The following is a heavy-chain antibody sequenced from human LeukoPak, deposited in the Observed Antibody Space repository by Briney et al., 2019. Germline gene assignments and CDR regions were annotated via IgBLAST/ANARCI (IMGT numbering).Heavy chain of an antibody. J-gene: IGHJ4*02. Sequence: GGSLRLSCAASGFTFSRYTMNWVRQAPGKGLEWVSSITTSSSYIYYADSVKGRFTISRDNDKNSLYLQMNSLRAEDTAVYYCARDKDQYSGYDSGLFDCWGQGTLVTVSS. V-gene: IGHV3-21*01. CDR1: GFTFSRYT. D-gene: IGHD5-12*01. CDR2: ITTSSSYI. CDR3: ARDKDQYSGYDSGLFDC.